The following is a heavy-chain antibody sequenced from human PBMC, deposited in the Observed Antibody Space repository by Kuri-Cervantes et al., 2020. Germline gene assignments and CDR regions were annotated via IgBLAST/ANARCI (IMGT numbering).Heavy chain of an antibody. CDR3: ARGGNGYGFGELDY. V-gene: IGHV4-34*01. D-gene: IGHD3-10*01. J-gene: IGHJ4*02. CDR2: INHSGST. Sequence: GSLRLSCAVYGGSFSGYYWSWIRQPPGKGLEWIGEINHSGSTNYNPSLKSRVTISVDTSKNQFSLKLSSVTAADTAVYYCARGGNGYGFGELDYWGQGTLVTVSS. CDR1: GGSFSGYY.